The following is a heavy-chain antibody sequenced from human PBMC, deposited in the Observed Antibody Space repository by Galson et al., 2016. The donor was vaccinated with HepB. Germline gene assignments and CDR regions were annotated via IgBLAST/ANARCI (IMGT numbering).Heavy chain of an antibody. V-gene: IGHV2-70*11. J-gene: IGHJ3*01. D-gene: IGHD6-19*01. CDR3: AHVISGWLAFGEVHNGCDV. CDR2: IDWDDEE. Sequence: PALVKPPQTLTLTCTLSGFSLSTSGMCVNWIRQPPGKALEWLARIDWDDEEYYSPSLKSRLTISKDTSKNQVVLTMTNVGAPDTGTYYCAHVISGWLAFGEVHNGCDVWGPGTTVAVSS. CDR1: GFSLSTSGMC.